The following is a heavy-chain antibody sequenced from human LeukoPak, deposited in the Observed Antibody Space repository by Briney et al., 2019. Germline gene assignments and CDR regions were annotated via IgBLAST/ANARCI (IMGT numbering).Heavy chain of an antibody. CDR3: ATRLSGYYDFDY. V-gene: IGHV1-18*01. Sequence: APVKVSCKASGGTFSRYAISWVRQAPGQGLEWMGWISAYNGNTNYAQKFQGRVTMTTDTSTSTAYMEVRSLRSDDTAVYYCATRLSGYYDFDYWGQGTLVTVSS. CDR2: ISAYNGNT. J-gene: IGHJ4*02. D-gene: IGHD3-22*01. CDR1: GGTFSRYA.